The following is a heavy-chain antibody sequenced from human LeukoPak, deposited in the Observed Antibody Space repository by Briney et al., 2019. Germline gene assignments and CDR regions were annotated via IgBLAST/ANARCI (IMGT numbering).Heavy chain of an antibody. J-gene: IGHJ4*02. D-gene: IGHD6-13*01. Sequence: GGSLRLSCAASGFTFSSYGMHWVRQAPGKGLEWVAVISYDGSNKYYADSVKGRFTISRDNSKNTLYLQMNSLRAEDTAVYYCAKGGSSSWYYFDYWGQGTLVTVSS. CDR1: GFTFSSYG. CDR2: ISYDGSNK. CDR3: AKGGSSSWYYFDY. V-gene: IGHV3-30*18.